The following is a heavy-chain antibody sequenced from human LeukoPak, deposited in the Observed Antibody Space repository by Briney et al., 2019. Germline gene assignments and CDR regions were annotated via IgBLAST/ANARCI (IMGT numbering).Heavy chain of an antibody. D-gene: IGHD3-3*01. CDR2: INPSGGST. CDR3: ARALTRLRFLEWLLFEHWFDP. V-gene: IGHV1-46*01. J-gene: IGHJ5*02. CDR1: GYTFTSYY. Sequence: GASVKVSCKASGYTFTSYYMHWVRQAPGQGLEWMGIINPSGGSTSYAQKFQGRVTMTRDTSTSTVYMELSSLRSEDTAVYYCARALTRLRFLEWLLFEHWFDPWGQGTLVTVSS.